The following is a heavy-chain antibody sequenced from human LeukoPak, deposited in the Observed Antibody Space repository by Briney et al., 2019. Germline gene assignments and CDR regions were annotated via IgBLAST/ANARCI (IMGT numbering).Heavy chain of an antibody. CDR1: GFTFSNAW. D-gene: IGHD4-17*01. CDR2: IKSKTDGGTT. Sequence: GGSLRLSCAASGFTFSNAWMSWVRQAPGKGLEWVGRIKSKTDGGTTDYAAPVKGRFTISRDDSKNTLYLQMNSLKTEDTAVYYCTTQGGGPRDLYGDYDGNDYWGQGTLVTVSS. CDR3: TTQGGGPRDLYGDYDGNDY. V-gene: IGHV3-15*01. J-gene: IGHJ4*02.